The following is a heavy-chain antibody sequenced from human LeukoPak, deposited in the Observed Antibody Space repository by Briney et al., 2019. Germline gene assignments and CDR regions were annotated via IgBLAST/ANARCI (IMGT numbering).Heavy chain of an antibody. D-gene: IGHD4-11*01. CDR3: ARRNHSRAYFDY. CDR2: IWYDGSNK. J-gene: IGHJ4*02. CDR1: GFTFSSYG. Sequence: GGSLRLSCAASGFTFSSYGMHWVRQAPGKGLEWVAVIWYDGSNKYYADSVKGRFTISRDNSKNTLYLQMNSLRAEDTAVYYCARRNHSRAYFDYWGQGTLVTVSS. V-gene: IGHV3-33*01.